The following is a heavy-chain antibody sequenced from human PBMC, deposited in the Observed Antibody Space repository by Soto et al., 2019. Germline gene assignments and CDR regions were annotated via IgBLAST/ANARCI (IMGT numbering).Heavy chain of an antibody. J-gene: IGHJ4*02. V-gene: IGHV4-39*02. Sequence: TSETLSLTCTVSGGSISGSPYHWGWIRQPPGKGLEWIGSIGDDGRVYYNPSLRGRAALLVDTSNNRLSLNLNSVTAADTAVYYCAIPPPIEVAGPDYWGQGILVTVS. CDR3: AIPPPIEVAGPDY. D-gene: IGHD3-22*01. CDR2: IGDDGRV. CDR1: GGSISGSPYH.